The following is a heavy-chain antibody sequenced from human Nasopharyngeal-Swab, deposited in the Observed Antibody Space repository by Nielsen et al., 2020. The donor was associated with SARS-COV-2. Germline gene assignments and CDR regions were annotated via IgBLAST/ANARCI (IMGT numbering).Heavy chain of an antibody. Sequence: WVRQAPGQGLEWMGWISACNGNTNYAQKLRGRVTMTTDTSTSTAYMELRSLRSDDTAVYYCARGGSYLTGPADYWGQGTLVTVSS. CDR3: ARGGSYLTGPADY. V-gene: IGHV1-18*01. J-gene: IGHJ4*02. D-gene: IGHD1-26*01. CDR2: ISACNGNT.